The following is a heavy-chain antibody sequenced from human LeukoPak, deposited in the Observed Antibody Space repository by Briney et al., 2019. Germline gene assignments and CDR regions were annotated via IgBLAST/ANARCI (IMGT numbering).Heavy chain of an antibody. CDR3: ARGRGRTTGAIDY. D-gene: IGHD1-1*01. CDR1: GGSISSGGYY. CDR2: IYYSGST. V-gene: IGHV4-31*03. Sequence: SQTLSLTCTVSGGSISSGGYYWSWIRQHPGKGLEWIGYIYYSGSTYYNPSLKSRVTISVDTSKNQFSLKLSSVTAADTAVYYCARGRGRTTGAIDYWGQGTLVTVSS. J-gene: IGHJ4*02.